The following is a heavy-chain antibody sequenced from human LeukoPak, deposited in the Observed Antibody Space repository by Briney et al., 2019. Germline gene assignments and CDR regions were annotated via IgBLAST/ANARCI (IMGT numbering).Heavy chain of an antibody. CDR3: ARDSHKFDSSGYYPDAFDI. V-gene: IGHV3-48*03. Sequence: GGSLRLSCAASGFTFSSYAMSWVRQAPGKGLEWVSYISSSGSSIYYADSVKGRFTISRDNAKKSLYLQMHSLRAEDTAVYYCARDSHKFDSSGYYPDAFDIWGQGTMVTVSS. CDR1: GFTFSSYA. D-gene: IGHD3-22*01. J-gene: IGHJ3*02. CDR2: ISSSGSSI.